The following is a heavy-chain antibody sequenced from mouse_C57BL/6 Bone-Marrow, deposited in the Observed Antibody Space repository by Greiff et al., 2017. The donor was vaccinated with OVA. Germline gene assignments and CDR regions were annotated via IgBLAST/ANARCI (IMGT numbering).Heavy chain of an antibody. Sequence: VKLMESGGGLVQPGGSLNLSCAASGFTFSDFYLYWIRRTPEKRLVWVAYISNGGGSTYYPDTVQGRFTISRDNAKNTLYLQMRRLKSEDTAMYCCARLDAMDYWGRGTSVTVSA. CDR1: GFTFSDFY. CDR2: ISNGGGST. J-gene: IGHJ4*01. CDR3: ARLDAMDY. V-gene: IGHV5-12*01.